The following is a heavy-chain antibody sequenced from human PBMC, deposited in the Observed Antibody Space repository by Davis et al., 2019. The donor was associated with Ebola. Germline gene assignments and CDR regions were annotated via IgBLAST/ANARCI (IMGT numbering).Heavy chain of an antibody. Sequence: SETLSLTCAVSGGSISSNNWWSWVRQPPGKGLEWLGEIFHDGSTDYGPSLKSRVSMSIDKSKNQFSLKVTSVTVADTAVYYCARYVKYGLDVWGQGTTVTVSS. V-gene: IGHV4-4*02. D-gene: IGHD3-10*02. CDR3: ARYVKYGLDV. CDR2: IFHDGST. J-gene: IGHJ6*02. CDR1: GGSISSNNW.